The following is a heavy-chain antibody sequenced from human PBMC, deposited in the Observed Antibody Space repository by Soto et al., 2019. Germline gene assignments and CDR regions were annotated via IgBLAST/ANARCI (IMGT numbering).Heavy chain of an antibody. Sequence: QLQLQESGPGLVKPSETLSLTCTVSGGSISSSSYYWGWIRQPPGQGLEWIGSIYYSGSTYYNPSLKSRVTISVDTSKNQFSLKLSSVTAADTAVYYCARHGSWGYYDSSGYSPLWGQGTLVTVSS. CDR1: GGSISSSSYY. CDR2: IYYSGST. D-gene: IGHD3-22*01. V-gene: IGHV4-39*01. CDR3: ARHGSWGYYDSSGYSPL. J-gene: IGHJ4*02.